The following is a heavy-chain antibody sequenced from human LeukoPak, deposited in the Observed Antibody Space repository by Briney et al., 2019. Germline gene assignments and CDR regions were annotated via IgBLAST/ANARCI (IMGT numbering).Heavy chain of an antibody. V-gene: IGHV3-30*18. CDR1: GFTFSRYG. Sequence: GGSLRLSCAASGFTFSRYGMHWVRQAPGKGLEWVAVISYDGSNKYYAGSVKGRFTISRDNSKNTLYLQMNSLRAEDTAVYYCAKPKHYYDSSGSPWGDAFDIWGQGTMVTVSS. J-gene: IGHJ3*02. CDR2: ISYDGSNK. CDR3: AKPKHYYDSSGSPWGDAFDI. D-gene: IGHD3-22*01.